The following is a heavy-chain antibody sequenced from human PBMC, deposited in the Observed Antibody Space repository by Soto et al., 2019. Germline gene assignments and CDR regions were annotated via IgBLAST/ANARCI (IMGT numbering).Heavy chain of an antibody. CDR2: IYYSGST. V-gene: IGHV4-59*08. CDR3: ARHVGCSGGSCYSGYWFDP. CDR1: GGSISSYY. J-gene: IGHJ5*02. Sequence: TSETLSLTCTVSGGSISSYYSSRIRQPTGKGLEWIGYIYYSGSTNYNPSLKSRVTISVDTSKNQFSLKLSSVTAADTAVYYCARHVGCSGGSCYSGYWFDPWGQGTLVTVS. D-gene: IGHD2-15*01.